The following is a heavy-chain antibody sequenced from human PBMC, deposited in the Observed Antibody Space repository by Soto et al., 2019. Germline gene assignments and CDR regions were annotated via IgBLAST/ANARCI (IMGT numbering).Heavy chain of an antibody. CDR2: ISYDGSNK. V-gene: IGHV3-30*18. D-gene: IGHD5-18*01. J-gene: IGHJ4*02. Sequence: VQLVESGGGVVQPGRSLRLSCAASGFTFSSYGMHWVRQAPGKGLEWVAVISYDGSNKYYADSVKGRFTISRDNSKNTLYLQMNSLRAEDTAVYYCAKDFYVDTAMVGYWGQGTLVTVSS. CDR3: AKDFYVDTAMVGY. CDR1: GFTFSSYG.